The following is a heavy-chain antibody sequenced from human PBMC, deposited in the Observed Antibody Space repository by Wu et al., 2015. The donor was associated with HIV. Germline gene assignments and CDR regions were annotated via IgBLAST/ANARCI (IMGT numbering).Heavy chain of an antibody. J-gene: IGHJ4*02. CDR2: INPSGGST. CDR1: GYTFANYY. CDR3: ARDATPVTTEFDY. Sequence: QVQLVQSGAEVKKPGAPVKVSCGTSGYTFANYYIHWLRRAPGQGLEWMAWINPSGGSTIYSENFEGRVTVTRDTSMKTVYMELDSLTSGDTAVYYCARDATPVTTEFDYWGQGTLITVSS. V-gene: IGHV1-2*02. D-gene: IGHD4-11*01.